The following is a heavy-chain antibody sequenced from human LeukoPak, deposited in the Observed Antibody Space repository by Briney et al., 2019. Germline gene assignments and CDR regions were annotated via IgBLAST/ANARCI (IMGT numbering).Heavy chain of an antibody. Sequence: PGGSLRLSCAASGFTFSSYSMNWVRQAPGRGLEWVSYISSSGSTIYYADSVKGRFTISRDNAKNSLYLQMNSLRAEDTAVYYCARVLLRVAAASSDAFDIWGQGTMVTVSS. CDR1: GFTFSSYS. CDR2: ISSSGSTI. CDR3: ARVLLRVAAASSDAFDI. D-gene: IGHD6-13*01. J-gene: IGHJ3*02. V-gene: IGHV3-48*04.